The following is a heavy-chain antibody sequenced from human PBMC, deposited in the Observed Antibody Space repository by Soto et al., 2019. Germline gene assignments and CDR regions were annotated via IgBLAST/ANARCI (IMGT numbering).Heavy chain of an antibody. CDR1: GFSLSTSGVG. CDR3: ARLPRYYDFWIPGPFDY. V-gene: IGHV2-5*02. J-gene: IGHJ4*02. Sequence: SGPTLVNPTQTLTLTCTFSGFSLSTSGVGVGWIRQPPGKALEWLALIYWDDDKRYSPSLKSRLTITKDTSKNQVVLTMTNMDPVDTATYYCARLPRYYDFWIPGPFDYWGQGTLVTVSS. CDR2: IYWDDDK. D-gene: IGHD3-3*01.